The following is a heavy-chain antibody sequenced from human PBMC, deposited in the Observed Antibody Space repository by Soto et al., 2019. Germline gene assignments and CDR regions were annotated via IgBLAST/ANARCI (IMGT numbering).Heavy chain of an antibody. J-gene: IGHJ4*02. CDR1: GFTFSSYS. Sequence: PGGSLRLSCAASGFTFSSYSMNWVRQAPGKGLEWVSSISSSSSYIYYADSVKGRFTISRDNAKNSLYLQMNSLRAEDTAVYYCARDVSGVVGPGHFDYWGQGTLVTV. V-gene: IGHV3-21*01. D-gene: IGHD1-26*01. CDR2: ISSSSSYI. CDR3: ARDVSGVVGPGHFDY.